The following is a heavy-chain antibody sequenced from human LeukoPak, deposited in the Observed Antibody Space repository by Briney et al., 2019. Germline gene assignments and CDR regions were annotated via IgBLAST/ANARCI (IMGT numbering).Heavy chain of an antibody. V-gene: IGHV3-33*01. J-gene: IGHJ4*02. D-gene: IGHD3-22*01. CDR3: AREGMYYDSTSPDY. Sequence: PGWSLRLSCAASGFTFSSYGMHWVRQAPGKGLEWVAVIWYDGSNKYYADSVKGRFTISRDNSKNTLYLQMNSLRAEDTAVYYCAREGMYYDSTSPDYWGQGTLVTVSS. CDR1: GFTFSSYG. CDR2: IWYDGSNK.